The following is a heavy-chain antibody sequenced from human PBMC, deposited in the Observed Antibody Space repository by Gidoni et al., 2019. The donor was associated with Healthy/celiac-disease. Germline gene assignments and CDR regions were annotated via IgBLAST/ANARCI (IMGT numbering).Heavy chain of an antibody. CDR2: ISSSSSYI. V-gene: IGHV3-21*01. CDR3: ARHPYYDFWSGYPNYYYYYMDV. Sequence: EVQLVESGVGLVKPGGSLRRSCAASGFTFSSYSMTWVRQAPGKGLEWVSSISSSSSYIYYADSVKGRFTISRDNAKNSLYLQMNSLRAEDTAVYYCARHPYYDFWSGYPNYYYYYMDVWGKGTTVTVSS. CDR1: GFTFSSYS. J-gene: IGHJ6*03. D-gene: IGHD3-3*01.